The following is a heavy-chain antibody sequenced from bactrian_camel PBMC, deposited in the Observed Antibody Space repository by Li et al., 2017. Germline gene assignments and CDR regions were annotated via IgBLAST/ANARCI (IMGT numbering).Heavy chain of an antibody. CDR1: GFTFSISA. J-gene: IGHJ4*01. CDR3: AADRTLVGGLNRVWYKY. V-gene: IGHV3S31*01. CDR2: ITSGGGST. D-gene: IGHD2*01. Sequence: LVESGGGLVQPGGSLRLSCVASGFTFSISAMSWARQAPGKELEWVSGITSGGGSTYYADSVKGRFTISKDSAKNILYLQLNDLKPEDTGMYTCAADRTLVGGLNRVWYKYWGQGTQVTVS.